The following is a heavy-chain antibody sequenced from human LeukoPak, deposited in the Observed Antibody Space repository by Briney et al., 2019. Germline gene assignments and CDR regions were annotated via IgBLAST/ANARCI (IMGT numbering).Heavy chain of an antibody. D-gene: IGHD2/OR15-2a*01. V-gene: IGHV3-15*01. CDR3: TTGLTF. CDR1: GFTFNYAW. CDR2: INTKSDGGTT. Sequence: GGSLRLSCAASGFTFNYAWISWVRQTPGKGLEWLGRINTKSDGGTTDYAAPVKGRFTISRDDSKNTVYLQMNSLKTDDTAVYYCTTGLTFWGQGTLVTVSS. J-gene: IGHJ4*02.